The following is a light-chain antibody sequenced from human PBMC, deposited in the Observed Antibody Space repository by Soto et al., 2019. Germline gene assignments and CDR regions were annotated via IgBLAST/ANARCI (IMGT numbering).Light chain of an antibody. Sequence: ALTQPASVSGSPGRSITISCTGTSSDVGAYNYVSWFQQHPGKAPKPLIYEVSNRPSGVSYRFSGSKSGSTASLTISGLQAEDEADYYCSSYTRSRTYVFGTGTKVTVL. CDR3: SSYTRSRTYV. CDR2: EVS. V-gene: IGLV2-14*01. CDR1: SSDVGAYNY. J-gene: IGLJ1*01.